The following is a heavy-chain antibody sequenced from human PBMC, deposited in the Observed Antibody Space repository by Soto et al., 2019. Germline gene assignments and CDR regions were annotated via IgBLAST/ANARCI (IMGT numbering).Heavy chain of an antibody. Sequence: EVQLVESGGGLVQPGRSLRLSCAASGFRFEDYAMHWVRQAPGKGLEWVSGIAWNSDIIGYADSVKGRFTISRDNAKNSLYLQMNSLRPEETALYYCAKDHYGSAIYGMDVWGQGTTVTVSS. J-gene: IGHJ6*02. D-gene: IGHD3-10*01. CDR3: AKDHYGSAIYGMDV. CDR2: IAWNSDII. CDR1: GFRFEDYA. V-gene: IGHV3-9*01.